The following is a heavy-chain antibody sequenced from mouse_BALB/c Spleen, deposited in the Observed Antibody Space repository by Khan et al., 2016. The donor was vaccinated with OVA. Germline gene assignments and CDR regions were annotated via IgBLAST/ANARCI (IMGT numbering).Heavy chain of an antibody. CDR2: IWAGGST. J-gene: IGHJ4*01. D-gene: IGHD1-2*01. CDR3: AREPPIHYYGYRTMDY. V-gene: IGHV2-9*02. Sequence: QVQLKESGPGLVAPSQSLSITCTVSGFSLISYGVHWVRQPPGKGLDWLGVIWAGGSTNYHSALMSRLSISKDNSKSQVFLEMNSLQTDDTAMYYFAREPPIHYYGYRTMDYWGQGTSVTVSS. CDR1: GFSLISYG.